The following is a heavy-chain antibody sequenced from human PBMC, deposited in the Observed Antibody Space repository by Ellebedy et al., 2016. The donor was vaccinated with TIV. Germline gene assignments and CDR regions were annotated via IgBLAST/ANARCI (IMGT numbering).Heavy chain of an antibody. J-gene: IGHJ4*02. CDR3: ARESRYCSSSTCYFDY. CDR2: ISYDGSNK. Sequence: GGSLRLSXAASGFTSSSYAMHWVRQAPGKGLEWVAVISYDGSNKYYADSVKGRFTISRDNSKNTLYVQMNSLRAEDTAVYYCARESRYCSSSTCYFDYWGQGTLVTVSS. CDR1: GFTSSSYA. V-gene: IGHV3-30*04. D-gene: IGHD2-2*01.